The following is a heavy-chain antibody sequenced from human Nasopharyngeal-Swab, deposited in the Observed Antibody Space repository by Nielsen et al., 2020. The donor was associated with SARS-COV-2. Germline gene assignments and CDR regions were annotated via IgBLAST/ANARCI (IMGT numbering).Heavy chain of an antibody. CDR1: GFTFSSYA. V-gene: IGHV3-30*04. CDR2: ISYDGSNK. D-gene: IGHD5-18*01. J-gene: IGHJ4*02. Sequence: GGSLRLSCAASGFTFSSYAMHWVREAPGKGLEWVAVISYDGSNKYYADSVKGRFTISRDNAKNSLYLQMNSLRAEDTAVYYCAREGQLWFIDYFDYWGQGTLVTVSS. CDR3: AREGQLWFIDYFDY.